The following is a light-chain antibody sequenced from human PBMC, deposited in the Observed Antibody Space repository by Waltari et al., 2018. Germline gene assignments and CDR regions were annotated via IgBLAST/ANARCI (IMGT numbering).Light chain of an antibody. V-gene: IGLV1-47*01. J-gene: IGLJ1*01. CDR3: ASWDDSHYV. Sequence: QSVLTQPPSASATPGQRVTISCSGSRANLGSNFLYWYQQFPQTAPKLLICRNIERPSGVPERFSAYKSGTSASLVISGVRSEDEAIYYCASWDDSHYVFGPGTTVTVL. CDR1: RANLGSNF. CDR2: RNI.